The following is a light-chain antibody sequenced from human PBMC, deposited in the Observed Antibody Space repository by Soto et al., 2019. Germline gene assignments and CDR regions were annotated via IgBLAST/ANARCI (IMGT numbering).Light chain of an antibody. CDR1: SSDVGYYNL. CDR3: CSYAGSTTHYV. Sequence: QSALTQPAAVSGSTGQSITISCTGTSSDVGYYNLVSWYQQHPGKAPKLIIYEVNKRPSGFSNRFSGSKSGNTVSLTISGLQAEDEADYYCCSYAGSTTHYVFGTGTKVTVL. J-gene: IGLJ1*01. CDR2: EVN. V-gene: IGLV2-23*02.